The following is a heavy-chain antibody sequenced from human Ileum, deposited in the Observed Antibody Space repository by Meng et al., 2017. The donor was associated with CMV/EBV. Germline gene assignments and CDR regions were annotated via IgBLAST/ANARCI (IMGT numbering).Heavy chain of an antibody. CDR1: GFPFSTYD. J-gene: IGHJ5*02. V-gene: IGHV3-23*01. CDR3: VKGGWLDD. CDR2: IVDSDHSNRR. Sequence: LSCAASGFPFSTYDMSWVRQAPGKGLEWVSVIVDSDHSNRRYYADSVRGRFSISKDKFKNTLYLQMNSLRVDDTALYYCVKGGWLDDWGQGTLVTVSS.